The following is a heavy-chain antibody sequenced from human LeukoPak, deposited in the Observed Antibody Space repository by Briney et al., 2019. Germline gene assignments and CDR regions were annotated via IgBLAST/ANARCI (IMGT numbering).Heavy chain of an antibody. J-gene: IGHJ5*02. CDR3: ARGGPITMVQGVTRSPRWFDP. V-gene: IGHV1-18*01. Sequence: GASVKVSCKASGYTFTSYGMSWVRQAPGQGLEWMGWISAYNGNTNYAQKLQGRVTMTTDTSTSTAYMELRSLRSDDTAVYYCARGGPITMVQGVTRSPRWFDPWGQGTLVTVSS. CDR1: GYTFTSYG. D-gene: IGHD3-10*01. CDR2: ISAYNGNT.